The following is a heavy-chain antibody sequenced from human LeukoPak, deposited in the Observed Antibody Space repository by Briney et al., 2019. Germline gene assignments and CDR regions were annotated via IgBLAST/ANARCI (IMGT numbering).Heavy chain of an antibody. CDR1: GVSLSDYT. Sequence: NPSETLSLTCAVYGVSLSDYTWTWIRQPPGKGLEWIGEINHGGGTNHNPSLMSRVIMSVDTSKNQISLKVSSVTAADTAVYYCARGDTIYYFDYWGQGTLVTVSS. V-gene: IGHV4-34*01. D-gene: IGHD5-18*01. CDR2: INHGGGT. CDR3: ARGDTIYYFDY. J-gene: IGHJ4*02.